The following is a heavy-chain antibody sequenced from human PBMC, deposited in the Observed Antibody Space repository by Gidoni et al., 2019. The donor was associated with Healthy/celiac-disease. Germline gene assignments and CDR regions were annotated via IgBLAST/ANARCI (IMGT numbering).Heavy chain of an antibody. V-gene: IGHV3-9*01. J-gene: IGHJ6*02. D-gene: IGHD6-13*01. Sequence: EVQLVESGGGLVQPGRSLRLSCAASGFTFDDYAMHWVRQAPGKGLEGVSGISWNSGSIGYADSVKGRFTISRDNAKNSLYLQMNSLRAEDTALYYCAKAASSSQYYYYYGMDVWGQGTTVTVSS. CDR1: GFTFDDYA. CDR3: AKAASSSQYYYYYGMDV. CDR2: ISWNSGSI.